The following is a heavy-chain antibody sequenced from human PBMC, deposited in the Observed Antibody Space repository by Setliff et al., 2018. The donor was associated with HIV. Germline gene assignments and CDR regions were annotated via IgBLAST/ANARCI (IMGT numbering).Heavy chain of an antibody. D-gene: IGHD3-3*01. CDR1: GFTFSSYG. Sequence: GGSLRLSCAASGFTFSSYGLHWVRQAPGKGLEWVAFIQYDGTDKYCADSVKGRFTISRDNSKNTLYLQMNSLRDEDTAVYFCAKDGSDNFWSGYYVVARRGMDVWGQGTTVTVSS. CDR2: IQYDGTDK. J-gene: IGHJ6*02. CDR3: AKDGSDNFWSGYYVVARRGMDV. V-gene: IGHV3-30*02.